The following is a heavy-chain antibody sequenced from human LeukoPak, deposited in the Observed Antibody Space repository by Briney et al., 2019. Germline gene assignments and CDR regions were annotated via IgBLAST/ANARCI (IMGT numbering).Heavy chain of an antibody. CDR1: GGSISSYY. D-gene: IGHD3-22*01. Sequence: SETLSLTCTVSGGSISSYYWSWIRQPPGKGLEWIGYIYYSGSTNYNPSLKSRVTISVDTSKNQFSLKLSSVTAADTAVYYCARDSLGNDDSSGYVWGQGTLVTVSS. J-gene: IGHJ4*02. CDR3: ARDSLGNDDSSGYV. CDR2: IYYSGST. V-gene: IGHV4-59*12.